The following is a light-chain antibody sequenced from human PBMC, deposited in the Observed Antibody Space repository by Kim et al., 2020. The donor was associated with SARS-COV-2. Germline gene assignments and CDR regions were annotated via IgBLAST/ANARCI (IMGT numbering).Light chain of an antibody. CDR2: GAS. J-gene: IGKJ1*01. Sequence: LSPGERATLSYRSSQRVSSSYLAWYQQNPGQAPSLLIYGASSRATGIPDRFSGSGSGTDFTLTISRLEPEDFAVYYCQQYGSSQTFGQGTKVDIK. V-gene: IGKV3-20*01. CDR3: QQYGSSQT. CDR1: QRVSSSY.